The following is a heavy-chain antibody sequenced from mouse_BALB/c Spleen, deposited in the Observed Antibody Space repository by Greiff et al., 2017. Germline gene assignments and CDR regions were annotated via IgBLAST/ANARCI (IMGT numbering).Heavy chain of an antibody. D-gene: IGHD2-4*01. CDR3: APMITTLAMDY. V-gene: IGHV1-7*01. J-gene: IGHJ4*01. CDR1: VYTFTSYW. CDR2: INPSTGYT. Sequence: VKLQQSGAELAKPGASVKMSCTASVYTFTSYWMHWVKQRPGQGLEWIGYINPSTGYTEYNQKFKDKATLTADKSSSTAYMQLSSLTSEDSAVYYCAPMITTLAMDYWGQGTAVTVSA.